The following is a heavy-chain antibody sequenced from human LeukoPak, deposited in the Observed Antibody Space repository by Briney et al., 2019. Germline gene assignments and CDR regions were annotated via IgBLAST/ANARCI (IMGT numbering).Heavy chain of an antibody. D-gene: IGHD5-18*01. Sequence: GGSLRLSCAASGFTFSSYWMSWVRQAPGKGLEWVANIKKDGSEKYYVDSVKGRFTISRDSAKTSPYLQMISLRAEDTAVYYCARHLSGVTGYTYGRGIDYWGQGTLVTVSS. J-gene: IGHJ4*02. CDR3: ARHLSGVTGYTYGRGIDY. CDR2: IKKDGSEK. CDR1: GFTFSSYW. V-gene: IGHV3-7*01.